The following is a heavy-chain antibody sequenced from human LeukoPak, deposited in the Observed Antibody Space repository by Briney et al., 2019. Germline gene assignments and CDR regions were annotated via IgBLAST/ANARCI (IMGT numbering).Heavy chain of an antibody. Sequence: PGGSLRLSCAASGFTFSSYEMNWVRQAPGKGLEWISYISESASTIYYADSVKGRFTISRDDAKNSLYLQMNSLRAEDTAVYYCAELGITMIGGVWGKGTTVTISS. D-gene: IGHD3-10*02. CDR1: GFTFSSYE. CDR2: ISESASTI. V-gene: IGHV3-48*03. J-gene: IGHJ6*04. CDR3: AELGITMIGGV.